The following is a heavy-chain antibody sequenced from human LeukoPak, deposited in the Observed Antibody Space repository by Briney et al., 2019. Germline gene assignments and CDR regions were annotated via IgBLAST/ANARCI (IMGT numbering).Heavy chain of an antibody. V-gene: IGHV4-59*08. J-gene: IGHJ6*02. CDR1: GVTISSYY. D-gene: IGHD5-18*01. CDR2: IYYSGST. CDR3: ARVGRDTVYNYGIDV. Sequence: AETLSLTCTASGVTISSYYWSWVRQPPGKGLEWIGYIYYSGSTNYNPSLQSRVTISVDTSKNQFSLKLSSVTAADTAVYYCARVGRDTVYNYGIDVWGQGTTVTVSS.